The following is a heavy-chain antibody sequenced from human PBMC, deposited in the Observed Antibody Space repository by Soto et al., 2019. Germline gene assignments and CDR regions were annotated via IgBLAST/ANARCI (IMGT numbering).Heavy chain of an antibody. V-gene: IGHV3-30*04. D-gene: IGHD2-15*01. J-gene: IGHJ4*02. CDR3: ARPTVIDIVVTPDY. CDR2: ISYDGSNK. CDR1: GFTFSTYA. Sequence: PGGSLRLSCAASGFTFSTYAMHWVRQAPGKGLEWVAVISYDGSNKHYADSVKGRFTISRDNSKNTLYLQMNSLRAEDTAVYYCARPTVIDIVVTPDYWGQGTLVTVYS.